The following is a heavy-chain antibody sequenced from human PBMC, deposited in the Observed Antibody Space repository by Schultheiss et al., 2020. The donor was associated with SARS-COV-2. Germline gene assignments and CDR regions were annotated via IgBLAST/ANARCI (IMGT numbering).Heavy chain of an antibody. J-gene: IGHJ4*02. CDR3: ARDPLTGAASFDY. CDR2: INTDASGT. V-gene: IGHV3-74*01. Sequence: GGSLRLSCAASGFTFSSYAMNWVRQAPGKGLEWVSHINTDASGTSYADSVKGRFTISRDNPRNMLYLQMNSLRAEDTAVYYCARDPLTGAASFDYWGQGILVTVSS. D-gene: IGHD7-27*01. CDR1: GFTFSSYA.